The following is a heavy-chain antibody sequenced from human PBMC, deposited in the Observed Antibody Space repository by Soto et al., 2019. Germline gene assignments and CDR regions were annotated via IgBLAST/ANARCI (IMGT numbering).Heavy chain of an antibody. Sequence: SETLSLTCAVSGGSISSNHWWSWVRQPPGKGLEWIGEIYHDGSANYNSSLKSRVTISVDKSNNQFSLELTSVTAADTAVYYCARTSTWFQHWGQGTLVTVSS. J-gene: IGHJ1*01. CDR3: ARTSTWFQH. V-gene: IGHV4-4*02. CDR2: IYHDGSA. CDR1: GGSISSNHW.